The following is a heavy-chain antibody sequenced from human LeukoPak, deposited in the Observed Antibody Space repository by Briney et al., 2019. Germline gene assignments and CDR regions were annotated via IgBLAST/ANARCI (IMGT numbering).Heavy chain of an antibody. Sequence: ASVNVSCKVSGYTLTELSMHWVRQAPGKGLEWMGGFDPEDGETIYAQKFQGRVTMTEDTSTDTAYMELSSLRSEDTAVYYCATAVRRSHDAFDIWGQGTMVTVSS. J-gene: IGHJ3*02. CDR2: FDPEDGET. D-gene: IGHD3-10*01. CDR3: ATAVRRSHDAFDI. CDR1: GYTLTELS. V-gene: IGHV1-24*01.